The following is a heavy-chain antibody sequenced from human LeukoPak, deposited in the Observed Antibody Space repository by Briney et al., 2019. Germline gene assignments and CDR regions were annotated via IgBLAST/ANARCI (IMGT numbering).Heavy chain of an antibody. D-gene: IGHD1-26*01. CDR1: GFTFSGYC. CDR3: ARGSGSYQESQFDY. CDR2: ISSTGSTK. Sequence: GGSLRLSCAASGFTFSGYCMSWIRQAPGKGVEWVSYISSTGSTKYYADSVKGRFTISRDNAKNSLYLQMNSLRGEDTAVYYCARGSGSYQESQFDYWGQGTLVTVSS. V-gene: IGHV3-11*01. J-gene: IGHJ4*02.